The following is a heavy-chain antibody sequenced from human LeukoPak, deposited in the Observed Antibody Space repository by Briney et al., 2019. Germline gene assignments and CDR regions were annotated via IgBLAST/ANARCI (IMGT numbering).Heavy chain of an antibody. V-gene: IGHV4-4*07. J-gene: IGHJ5*02. D-gene: IGHD3-10*01. Sequence: SETLSLTCTVSGGSISSYYWSWIRQPAGKGLEWIGRIYTSGSTNYNPSLKSRVTMSVDTSKNQSSLKLSSVTAADTAVYYCARDAYYYGHPVNWFDPWGQGTLVTVSS. CDR3: ARDAYYYGHPVNWFDP. CDR1: GGSISSYY. CDR2: IYTSGST.